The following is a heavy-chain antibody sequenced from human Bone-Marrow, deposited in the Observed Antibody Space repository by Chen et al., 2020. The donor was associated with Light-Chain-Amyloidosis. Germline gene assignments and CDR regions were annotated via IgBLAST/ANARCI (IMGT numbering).Heavy chain of an antibody. J-gene: IGHJ4*02. D-gene: IGHD5-12*01. Sequence: VQLEQSGPEVKKPGESLKISCKGSGYTFPNYWIGWVRQMPGKGLEWMGVIYPDDSDARYSPSFEGQVTISADKSITTAYLQWRSLKASDTAMYYCARRSDGYNFDYWGQGILVTVSS. CDR1: GYTFPNYW. CDR3: ARRSDGYNFDY. V-gene: IGHV5-51*01. CDR2: IYPDDSDA.